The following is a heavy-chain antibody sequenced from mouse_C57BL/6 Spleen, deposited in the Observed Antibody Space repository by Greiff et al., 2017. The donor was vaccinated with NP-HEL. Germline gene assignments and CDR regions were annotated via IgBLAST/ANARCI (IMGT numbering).Heavy chain of an antibody. Sequence: EVQLVESGGGLVKPGGSLKLSCAASGFTFSDYGMHWVRQAPEKGLEWVAYISSGSSTIYYADTVKGRFTISRDNAKNTLFLHMTSLRSEDTAMYYCARGGGGYSYFDYWGQGTTLTVSS. J-gene: IGHJ2*01. CDR3: ARGGGGYSYFDY. CDR2: ISSGSSTI. CDR1: GFTFSDYG. V-gene: IGHV5-17*01. D-gene: IGHD2-3*01.